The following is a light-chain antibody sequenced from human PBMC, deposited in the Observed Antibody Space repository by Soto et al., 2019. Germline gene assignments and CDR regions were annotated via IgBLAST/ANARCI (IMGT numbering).Light chain of an antibody. V-gene: IGKV1-5*03. Sequence: DIQMTQSPSTLSGSVGDRVTITCRASQTISSWLAWYQQKPGKAPKLLIYKASTLKSGVPSRFSGSGSGTEFTLTISSLQPDDFATYYCQQLNSYPPLTFGQGTRLEIK. CDR2: KAS. CDR3: QQLNSYPPLT. CDR1: QTISSW. J-gene: IGKJ5*01.